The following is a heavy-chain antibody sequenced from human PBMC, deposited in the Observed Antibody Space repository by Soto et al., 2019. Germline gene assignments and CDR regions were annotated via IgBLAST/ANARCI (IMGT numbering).Heavy chain of an antibody. CDR3: ARYVVRGVSFDY. D-gene: IGHD3-10*01. V-gene: IGHV1-8*01. CDR1: GYTFTSYD. J-gene: IGHJ4*02. Sequence: ASVKVSCKASGYTFTSYDINWVRQATGQGLEWMGWMNPNSGNTGYAQKFQGRVTMTRNTSISTAYMELGSLRSEDTAVDYCARYVVRGVSFDYWGQGTLVTVSS. CDR2: MNPNSGNT.